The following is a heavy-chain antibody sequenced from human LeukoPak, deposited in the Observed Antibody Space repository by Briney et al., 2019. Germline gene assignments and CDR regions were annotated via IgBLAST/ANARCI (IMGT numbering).Heavy chain of an antibody. Sequence: GGSLRLSCTASGFTFGDYAMSWVRQAPGTGLEWGGVIRSKAYGGTTEYAASVKGRFTIARDDSKSIAYLQMNSLKTEDTAVYYCPRERAEWLGELLQPSYYFDYWGQGTLVTVSS. CDR3: PRERAEWLGELLQPSYYFDY. CDR1: GFTFGDYA. CDR2: IRSKAYGGTT. V-gene: IGHV3-49*04. J-gene: IGHJ4*02. D-gene: IGHD3-10*01.